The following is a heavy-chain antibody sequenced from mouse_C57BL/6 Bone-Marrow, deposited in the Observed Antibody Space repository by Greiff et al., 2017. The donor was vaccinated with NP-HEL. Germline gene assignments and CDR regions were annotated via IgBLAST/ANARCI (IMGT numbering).Heavy chain of an antibody. CDR1: GYTFTSYW. Sequence: VQLQQPGAELVMPGASVKLSCKASGYTFTSYWMHWVKQRPGQGLEWIGEIDPSDSYTNYNQKFKGKSTFTVDKSSSTAYMQLSSLTSEDSAVYYYARKRITTVGGFAYWGQGTLVTVSA. J-gene: IGHJ3*01. CDR2: IDPSDSYT. V-gene: IGHV1-69*01. CDR3: ARKRITTVGGFAY. D-gene: IGHD1-1*01.